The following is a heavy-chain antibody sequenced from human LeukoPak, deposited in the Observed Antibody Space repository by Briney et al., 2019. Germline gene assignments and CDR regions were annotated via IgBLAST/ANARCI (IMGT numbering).Heavy chain of an antibody. J-gene: IGHJ4*02. CDR1: GGSISSNSYY. CDR3: ARTGDSSGYYDY. D-gene: IGHD3-22*01. Sequence: SETLFLTCTVPGGSISSNSYYWGWIRQPPGKGLDWIGSIYYSGITYYNPSLKSRVTISVDTSKNQFSLKLSSVTAADTAVYYCARTGDSSGYYDYWGQGTLVTVSS. V-gene: IGHV4-39*01. CDR2: IYYSGIT.